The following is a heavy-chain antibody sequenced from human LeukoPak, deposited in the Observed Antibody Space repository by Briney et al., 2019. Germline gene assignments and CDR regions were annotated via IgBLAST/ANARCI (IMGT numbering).Heavy chain of an antibody. V-gene: IGHV4-39*01. CDR2: MYYSGNT. Sequence: SETLSLTCTVSGGSIGSSSYYWGWIRQPPGKGLEWIGSMYYSGNTFYKSSLKSRVTISVDTSKNQISLKLSSVTAADTSVYYXXXXXIAAASXTKPDYWGQGTLVTVSS. J-gene: IGHJ4*02. CDR3: XXXXIAAASXTKPDY. D-gene: IGHD6-13*01. CDR1: GGSIGSSSYY.